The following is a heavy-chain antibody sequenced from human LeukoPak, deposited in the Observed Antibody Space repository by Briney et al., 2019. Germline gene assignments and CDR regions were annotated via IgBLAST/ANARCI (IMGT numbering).Heavy chain of an antibody. V-gene: IGHV5-51*01. CDR2: IFPDNSDT. Sequence: GRSRKISCKGSGYIFTNSWIGWVRQMPGKGLDWMGIIFPDNSDTKYSPSFQGQVTISADKSISTAYLQWSSLRASDTAMYFCARHKVDAYPIASPSSYDYYGDVWGKGTTVTVSS. D-gene: IGHD5-12*01. CDR1: GYIFTNSW. CDR3: ARHKVDAYPIASPSSYDYYGDV. J-gene: IGHJ6*03.